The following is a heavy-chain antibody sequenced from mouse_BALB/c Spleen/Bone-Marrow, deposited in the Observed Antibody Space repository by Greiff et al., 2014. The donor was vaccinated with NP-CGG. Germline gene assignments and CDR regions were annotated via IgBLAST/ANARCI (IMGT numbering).Heavy chain of an antibody. Sequence: VQLLQSGTELVKPGTSVKMSCKASGYTFTDYVIDWVKQRTGQVLEWIGEIYPGTGSTYYDENFRGKATLTADKSSNTVYMQLPSLTSEESAVYFCARYDVTAWFVYWGQGTLVTVSA. D-gene: IGHD2-14*01. CDR3: ARYDVTAWFVY. J-gene: IGHJ3*01. CDR1: GYTFTDYV. CDR2: IYPGTGST. V-gene: IGHV1-81*01.